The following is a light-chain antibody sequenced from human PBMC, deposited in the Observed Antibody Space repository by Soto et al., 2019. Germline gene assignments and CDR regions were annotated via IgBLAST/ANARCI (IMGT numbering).Light chain of an antibody. Sequence: QSALTQPASVSGSPGQSITISCTCTSSDVGSYNLVSWYQQHPGKAPKLMIYDGSKRPSGVSHRFSGSKSGNTASLTISGRQADDEDDYYCCSYEGSSTLVFGGGTKVTVL. V-gene: IGLV2-23*01. CDR1: SSDVGSYNL. J-gene: IGLJ2*01. CDR3: CSYEGSSTLV. CDR2: DGS.